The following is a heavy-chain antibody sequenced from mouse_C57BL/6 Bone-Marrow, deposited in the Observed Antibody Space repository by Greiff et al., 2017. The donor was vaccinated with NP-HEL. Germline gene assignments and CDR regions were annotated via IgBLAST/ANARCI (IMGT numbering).Heavy chain of an antibody. D-gene: IGHD2-3*01. CDR3: ANDGYYLLWYFDV. J-gene: IGHJ1*03. V-gene: IGHV1-82*01. Sequence: QVQLQQSGPELVKPGASVKISCKASGYAFSSSWMNWVKQRPGKGLEWIGRIYPGDGDTNYNGKFKGKATLTADKSSSTAYMQLSSLTSEDSAVYFCANDGYYLLWYFDVWGTGTTVTVSS. CDR1: GYAFSSSW. CDR2: IYPGDGDT.